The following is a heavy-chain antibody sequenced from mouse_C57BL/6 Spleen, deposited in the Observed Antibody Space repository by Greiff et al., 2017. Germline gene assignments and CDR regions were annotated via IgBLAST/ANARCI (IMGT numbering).Heavy chain of an antibody. J-gene: IGHJ2*01. V-gene: IGHV5-17*01. D-gene: IGHD2-13*01. CDR1: GFTFSDYG. CDR3: AREGTLDWYFDY. CDR2: ISSGSSTI. Sequence: EVQRVESGGGLVKPGGSLKLSCAASGFTFSDYGMHWVRQAPEKGLGWVADISSGSSTIYYADKVKGRFTISRDNANNTLFLQMPSLRSEDTAMYYCAREGTLDWYFDYWGQGTTLTVSS.